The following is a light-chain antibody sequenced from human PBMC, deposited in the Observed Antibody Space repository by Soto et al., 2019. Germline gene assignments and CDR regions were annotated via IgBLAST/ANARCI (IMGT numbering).Light chain of an antibody. CDR2: EVS. CDR1: NSDVGGYNY. V-gene: IGLV2-14*01. J-gene: IGLJ1*01. CDR3: SSYTSISTLYV. Sequence: QSALTQPASVSGSPGQSITISCTGTNSDVGGYNYVSWYQRHPGKAPELMIYEVSHRPSGVSNRFSGSKSDNTASLTISGLRAEDEADYYCSSYTSISTLYVFGTGTKVTVL.